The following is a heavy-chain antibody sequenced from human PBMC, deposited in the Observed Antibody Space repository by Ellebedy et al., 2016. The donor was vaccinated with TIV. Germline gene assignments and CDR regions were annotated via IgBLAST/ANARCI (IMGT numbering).Heavy chain of an antibody. J-gene: IGHJ4*02. CDR2: IYYSGST. D-gene: IGHD1-26*01. V-gene: IGHV4-59*01. Sequence: SETLSLXCTVSGGSISSYYWSWIRQPPGKGLEWIGYIYYSGSTNYNPSLKSRVTISVDTSKNQFSLKLGSVTAADTAVYYCAREGVGATSFDYWGQGTLVTVSS. CDR1: GGSISSYY. CDR3: AREGVGATSFDY.